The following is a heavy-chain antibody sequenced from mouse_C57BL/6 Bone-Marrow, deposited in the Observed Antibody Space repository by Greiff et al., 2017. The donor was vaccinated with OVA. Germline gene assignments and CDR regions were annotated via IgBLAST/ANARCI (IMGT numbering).Heavy chain of an antibody. D-gene: IGHD1-1*01. V-gene: IGHV2-9-1*01. J-gene: IGHJ1*03. CDR1: GFSLTSYA. Sequence: QVHVKQSGPGLVAPSQSLSITCTVSGFSLTSYAISWVRQPPGKGLEWLGVIWTGGGTNYNSALKSRLSISKDNSKSQVFLKMNSLQTDDTARYYCASRYYYGSSQAPYWYFDVWGTGTTVTVSS. CDR3: ASRYYYGSSQAPYWYFDV. CDR2: IWTGGGT.